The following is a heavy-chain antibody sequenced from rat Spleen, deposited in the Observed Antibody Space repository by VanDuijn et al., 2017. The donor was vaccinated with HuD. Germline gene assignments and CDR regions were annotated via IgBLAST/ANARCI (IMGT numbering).Heavy chain of an antibody. CDR1: GFTFSDYY. CDR3: ARHGYPYYFDY. D-gene: IGHD2-2*01. V-gene: IGHV5-25*01. J-gene: IGHJ2*01. Sequence: EVQLAESGGVLVQPGRSLKLSCAASGFTFSDYYMAWVRQAPTKGLEWVAAITSSGTGAYYVDSVKGRFTISRDNAKSTLYLQMDSLRSEDTATYYCARHGYPYYFDYWGQGVMVTVSS. CDR2: ITSSGTGA.